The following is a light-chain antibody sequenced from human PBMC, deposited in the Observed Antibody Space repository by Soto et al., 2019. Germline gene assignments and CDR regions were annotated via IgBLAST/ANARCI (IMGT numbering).Light chain of an antibody. CDR2: WAS. J-gene: IGKJ4*01. CDR3: MQGSHWPLT. Sequence: DIVMTQSPDSLAVSLGERATVNCKSSQSVSSSSTKRNYLAWYQQKTGQPPQLLISWASTRESGVPDRFSGSGSGSDFTLTISSLQAEDVAVYYCMQGSHWPLTFGGGTKVEIK. V-gene: IGKV4-1*01. CDR1: QSVSSSSTKRNY.